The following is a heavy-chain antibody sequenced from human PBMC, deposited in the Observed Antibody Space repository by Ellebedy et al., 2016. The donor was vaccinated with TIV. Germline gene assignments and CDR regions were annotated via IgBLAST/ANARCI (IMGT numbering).Heavy chain of an antibody. D-gene: IGHD6-19*01. V-gene: IGHV3-23*01. Sequence: GESLKISXAASGFTFSSYAMNWVRQAPGKGLEWVSGISVSGTRTYFADSVKGRFTISRDDSKNTVYLQMNSLRAEDTAIYYCAKVPVSGDGPPFNFDHWGQGTLVTVSS. CDR3: AKVPVSGDGPPFNFDH. CDR1: GFTFSSYA. J-gene: IGHJ4*02. CDR2: ISVSGTRT.